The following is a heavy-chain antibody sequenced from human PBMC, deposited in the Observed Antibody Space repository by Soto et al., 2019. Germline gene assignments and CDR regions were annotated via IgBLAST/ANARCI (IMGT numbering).Heavy chain of an antibody. Sequence: ASVKVSCKASGYTFTSYDINWVRQATGQGLERMGWINAGNGNTKYSQKFQGRVTINRDTSASTAYMELSSLRSEETAVYYIAMNHLSLANXFWSGEXPYXXFAXWGQGTLVT. J-gene: IGHJ5*02. CDR2: INAGNGNT. D-gene: IGHD3-3*01. CDR3: AMNHLSLANXFWSGEXPYXXFAX. V-gene: IGHV1-3*01. CDR1: GYTFTSYD.